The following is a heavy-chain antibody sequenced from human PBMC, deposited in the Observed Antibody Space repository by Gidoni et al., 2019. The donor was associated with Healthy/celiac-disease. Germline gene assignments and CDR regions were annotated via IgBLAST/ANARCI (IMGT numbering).Heavy chain of an antibody. D-gene: IGHD5-12*01. CDR2: ISGSGGST. Sequence: EVQLLESGGGLVQPGGSLRLSCAASGFTFSSYAMSWVRQAPGKGLEWVSAISGSGGSTYYADSVKGRFTISRDNSKNTLYLQMNSLRAEDTAVYYCAKSRRGYSGYDSVDYFDYWGQGTLVTVSS. V-gene: IGHV3-23*01. CDR1: GFTFSSYA. J-gene: IGHJ4*02. CDR3: AKSRRGYSGYDSVDYFDY.